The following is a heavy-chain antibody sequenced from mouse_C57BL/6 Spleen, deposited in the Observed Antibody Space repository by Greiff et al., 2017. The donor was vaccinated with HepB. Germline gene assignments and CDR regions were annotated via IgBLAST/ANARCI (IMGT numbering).Heavy chain of an antibody. Sequence: EVKLVESGGGLVKPGGSLKLSCAASGFTFSSYAMSWVRQTPEKRLEWVATISDGGSYTYYPDNVKGRFTISRDNAKNNLYLQMSHLKSEDTAMYYCARDGYHYFDYWGQGTTLTVSS. CDR1: GFTFSSYA. J-gene: IGHJ2*01. D-gene: IGHD2-2*01. CDR3: ARDGYHYFDY. V-gene: IGHV5-4*01. CDR2: ISDGGSYT.